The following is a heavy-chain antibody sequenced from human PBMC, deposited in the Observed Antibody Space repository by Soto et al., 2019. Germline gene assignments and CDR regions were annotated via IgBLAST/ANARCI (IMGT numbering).Heavy chain of an antibody. CDR2: IYPGDSDT. CDR3: ARHHGSPGSYFGLDV. J-gene: IGHJ6*02. CDR1: GYSFTSYW. V-gene: IGHV5-51*01. Sequence: PGESLKISCKGSGYSFTSYWINWVRQMPGKGLEWMGIIYPGDSDTRYSPSFQGQVTISADKSIDTAYLQWRSLKASDTAVYYCARHHGSPGSYFGLDVWGQETTVTVSS. D-gene: IGHD6-13*01.